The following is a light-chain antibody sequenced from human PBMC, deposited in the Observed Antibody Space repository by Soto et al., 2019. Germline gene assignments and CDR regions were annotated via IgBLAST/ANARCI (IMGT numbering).Light chain of an antibody. J-gene: IGLJ7*01. CDR1: NIGSKS. Sequence: SYELTQPPSVSVAPGKTARITCEGTNIGSKSVHWYQQKPGQAPVLVIYYDSDRPSGIPERFSGSNSENTATLTISRVEAGDEADYYCQVWDRSTDHPVFGGGTQLTVL. CDR3: QVWDRSTDHPV. V-gene: IGLV3-21*04. CDR2: YDS.